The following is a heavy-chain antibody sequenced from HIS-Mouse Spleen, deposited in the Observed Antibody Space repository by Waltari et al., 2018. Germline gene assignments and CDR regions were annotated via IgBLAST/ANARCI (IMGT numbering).Heavy chain of an antibody. V-gene: IGHV3-48*01. CDR2: SSISSSNR. Sequence: EVQLVESGGGLVQPGGSLRLSCAASGFTFSSYSMNWVRQAPGKGLDGGSYSSISSSNRYYADSVKGRFTITRDNAKNSLYLKMNSLRAEDTAVYYCARYRGYYGDYWGQGTLVTVSS. D-gene: IGHD3-22*01. J-gene: IGHJ4*02. CDR1: GFTFSSYS. CDR3: ARYRGYYGDY.